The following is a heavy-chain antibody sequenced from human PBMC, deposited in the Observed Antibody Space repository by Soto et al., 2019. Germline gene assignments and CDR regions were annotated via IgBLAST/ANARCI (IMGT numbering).Heavy chain of an antibody. V-gene: IGHV4-34*01. Sequence: LSLTCAVYGGSFSGYYWSWIRQPPGKGLEWIGEINHSGSTNYNPSLKSRVTISVDTSKNQFSLKLSSVTAADTAVYYCATSRSWAYYYGMDVWGQGTTLTVSS. CDR3: ATSRSWAYYYGMDV. D-gene: IGHD6-13*01. CDR1: GGSFSGYY. J-gene: IGHJ6*02. CDR2: INHSGST.